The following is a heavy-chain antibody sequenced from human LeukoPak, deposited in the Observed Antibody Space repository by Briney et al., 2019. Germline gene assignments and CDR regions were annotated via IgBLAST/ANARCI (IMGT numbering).Heavy chain of an antibody. CDR2: INNDGSST. CDR1: GFTFSSYW. V-gene: IGHV3-74*01. J-gene: IGHJ4*02. Sequence: GGSLRLSCAASGFTFSSYWMHWVRQAPGKGLVWVSRINNDGSSTTYADSVKGRFTISRDNSKNTLYLQMNSLRAEDTAVYYCAKGDRVSFGEKTYYFDYWGQGTLVTVSS. D-gene: IGHD3-10*01. CDR3: AKGDRVSFGEKTYYFDY.